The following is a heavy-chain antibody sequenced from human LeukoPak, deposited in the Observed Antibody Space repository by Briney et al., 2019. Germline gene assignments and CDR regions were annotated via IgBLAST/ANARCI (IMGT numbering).Heavy chain of an antibody. CDR2: IIPIFGSP. Sequence: SVKVSCKASGDTFSSYAISWVRQAPGQGLEWMGGIIPIFGSPNYAQRFQGRVTITADKSTSTAYMELSSLTYVDTAVYYCARDVPVEMTVSGYFDFWGQGTLVTVSS. CDR1: GDTFSSYA. CDR3: ARDVPVEMTVSGYFDF. V-gene: IGHV1-69*06. J-gene: IGHJ4*02. D-gene: IGHD5-24*01.